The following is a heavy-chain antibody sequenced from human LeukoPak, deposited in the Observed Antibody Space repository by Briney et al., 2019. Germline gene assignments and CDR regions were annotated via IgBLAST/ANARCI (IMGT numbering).Heavy chain of an antibody. V-gene: IGHV3-33*06. Sequence: PGGSLRLSCAASGFTFSNYGMQGGRQAGGKGGERVAVIWHDGSNKYYADSVKGRFTISRDNSKNTLYLQMNSLRAEDTAVYYCANNFDYWGQGTLVTVSS. CDR3: ANNFDY. CDR1: GFTFSNYG. J-gene: IGHJ4*02. CDR2: IWHDGSNK.